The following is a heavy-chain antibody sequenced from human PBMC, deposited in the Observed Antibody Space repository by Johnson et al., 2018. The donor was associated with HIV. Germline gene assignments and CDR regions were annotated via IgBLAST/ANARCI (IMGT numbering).Heavy chain of an antibody. Sequence: QVQLVESGGGVVQPGRSLRLSCAASGFTFSNYAMHWVRQAPGKGLEWVSVISLDGSNKYYADSVKGRFTISRDNSKNTLYLQMNRLRAEDTAVYYCARAYYDSRGYYPHAFHVWGQGTVVTVSS. J-gene: IGHJ3*01. CDR2: ISLDGSNK. V-gene: IGHV3-30*14. D-gene: IGHD3-22*01. CDR3: ARAYYDSRGYYPHAFHV. CDR1: GFTFSNYA.